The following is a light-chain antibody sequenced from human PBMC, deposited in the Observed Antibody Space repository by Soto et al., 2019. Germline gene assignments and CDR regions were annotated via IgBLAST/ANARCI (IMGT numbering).Light chain of an antibody. CDR2: DVA. CDR1: SSDVGGSNF. V-gene: IGLV2-14*03. J-gene: IGLJ1*01. CDR3: VSFTSSSTMV. Sequence: QSALTQPASVSASPGQSITISCTGTSSDVGGSNFVSWYQQHPGKPPKLIIYDVATRPSGVSNRFSGSKSGSTASLIISRLQTEDEADYYCVSFTSSSTMVFGTGTKLTVL.